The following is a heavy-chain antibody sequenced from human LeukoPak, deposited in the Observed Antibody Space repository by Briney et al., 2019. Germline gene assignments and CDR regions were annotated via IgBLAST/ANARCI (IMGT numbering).Heavy chain of an antibody. V-gene: IGHV4-59*12. CDR3: ARVVGIAAAGGSYYGMDV. D-gene: IGHD6-13*01. Sequence: PSETLSLTCTVSGGSISSYYWSWIRQPPGKGLEWIGEIYHSGSTNYNPSLKSRVTISVDKSKNQFSLKLSSVTAADTAVCYCARVVGIAAAGGSYYGMDVWGQGTTVTVSS. CDR2: IYHSGST. J-gene: IGHJ6*02. CDR1: GGSISSYY.